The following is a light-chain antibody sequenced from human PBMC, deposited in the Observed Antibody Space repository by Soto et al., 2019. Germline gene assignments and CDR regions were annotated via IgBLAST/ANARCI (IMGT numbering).Light chain of an antibody. CDR2: EVN. CDR1: SSDIGAYDY. V-gene: IGLV2-14*01. Sequence: QSALTQPASLSGSPGQSITISCTGTSSDIGAYDYVSWFQQHPGKAPKLMISEVNNRPSGVSNRFSGSKSGNTASLTISGLQAEDEADYYCSSYTSSNTVVFGGGTQLTVL. CDR3: SSYTSSNTVV. J-gene: IGLJ2*01.